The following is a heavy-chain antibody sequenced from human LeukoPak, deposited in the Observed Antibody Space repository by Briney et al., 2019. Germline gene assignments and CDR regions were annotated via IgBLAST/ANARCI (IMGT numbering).Heavy chain of an antibody. CDR1: GGSISSNY. J-gene: IGHJ5*02. CDR2: IYYSGIT. D-gene: IGHD3-10*01. V-gene: IGHV4-59*01. CDR3: ARAYHGSGSFSLLFDP. Sequence: PSETLSLTCTVSGGSISSNYWSWVRQPPGKGLEWIGYIYYSGITNNNPSLKSRVTLSVDTSKNQFSLKLSSVTAADTAVYYCARAYHGSGSFSLLFDPWGQGTLVTVSS.